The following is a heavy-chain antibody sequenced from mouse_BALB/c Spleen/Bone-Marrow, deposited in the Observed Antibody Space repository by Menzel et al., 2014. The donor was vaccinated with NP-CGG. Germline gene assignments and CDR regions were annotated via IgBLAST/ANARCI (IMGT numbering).Heavy chain of an antibody. J-gene: IGHJ2*01. Sequence: QVQLQQSGAELVKPGASVKLSCKASGYTFTSYWMHWVKQRPGQGLEWIGEINPSNGRTNYNEKFKSKATLTVDKSSGTAYMQLSSLTSEDSAVYYCALYYYGSLDYWGQGTTLTVSS. CDR3: ALYYYGSLDY. CDR1: GYTFTSYW. V-gene: IGHV1S81*02. CDR2: INPSNGRT. D-gene: IGHD1-1*01.